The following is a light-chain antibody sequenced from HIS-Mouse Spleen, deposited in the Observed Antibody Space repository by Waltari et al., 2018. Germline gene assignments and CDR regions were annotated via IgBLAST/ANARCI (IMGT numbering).Light chain of an antibody. J-gene: IGLJ3*02. Sequence: QSALTQPASVSGSPGQSITISCTGTSSDVGSYNLVSWYQQYPGKAPKLMIYEGSKRPSGVSNRFSGSKSGNTASLTISGLQAEDEADYYCCSYAGSSTNWVFGGGTKLTVL. V-gene: IGLV2-23*01. CDR3: CSYAGSSTNWV. CDR2: EGS. CDR1: SSDVGSYNL.